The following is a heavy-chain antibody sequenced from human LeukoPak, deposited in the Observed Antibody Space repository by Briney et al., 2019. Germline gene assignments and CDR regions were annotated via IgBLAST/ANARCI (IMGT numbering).Heavy chain of an antibody. J-gene: IGHJ3*02. V-gene: IGHV3-48*04. D-gene: IGHD1-1*01. CDR3: ARGGRYNWNDEDAFDI. CDR2: ISSSGSTI. CDR1: GFSFSSYS. Sequence: GGSLRLSCAASGFSFSSYSMNWVRQAPGKGLEWVSYISSSGSTIYYADSVKGRFTISRDNAKNSLYLQMNSLRAEDTAVYYCARGGRYNWNDEDAFDIWGQGTMVTVSS.